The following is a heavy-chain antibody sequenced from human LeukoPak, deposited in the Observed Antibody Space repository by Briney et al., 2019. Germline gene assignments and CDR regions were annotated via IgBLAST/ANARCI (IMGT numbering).Heavy chain of an antibody. D-gene: IGHD1-1*01. Sequence: PGGSLRLSCAASGFTFDDYAMHWVRQAPGKGLEWVSGISWNSGSIGYADSVKGRFTISRDNAKNSLYLQMNSLRAEDMALYYCAKGVQLERLDNAFDIWGQGTMVTVSS. V-gene: IGHV3-9*03. CDR2: ISWNSGSI. CDR3: AKGVQLERLDNAFDI. CDR1: GFTFDDYA. J-gene: IGHJ3*02.